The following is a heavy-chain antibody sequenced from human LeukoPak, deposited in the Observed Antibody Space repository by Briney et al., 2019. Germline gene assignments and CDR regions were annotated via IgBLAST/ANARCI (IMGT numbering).Heavy chain of an antibody. Sequence: PGGSLRLSCAASGFTFSSYEMNWVRQAPGKGLEWVSYVSSSGSTIYYADSVKGRFTISRDNAKNSLYLQMNSLRAEDTAVYYCASGGDTVFDYWGQGTLVTVSS. CDR3: ASGGDTVFDY. J-gene: IGHJ4*02. CDR1: GFTFSSYE. CDR2: VSSSGSTI. D-gene: IGHD2-21*02. V-gene: IGHV3-48*03.